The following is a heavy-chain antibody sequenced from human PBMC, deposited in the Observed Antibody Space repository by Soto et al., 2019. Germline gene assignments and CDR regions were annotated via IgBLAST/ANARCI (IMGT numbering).Heavy chain of an antibody. V-gene: IGHV4-61*01. CDR2: IYYSGST. CDR1: GGSVSSGSYY. D-gene: IGHD5-12*01. CDR3: ASIVAAGWFDP. J-gene: IGHJ5*02. Sequence: QVQLQESGPGLVKPSETLSLTCTVSGGSVSSGSYYWSWIRQPPGKGLEWIGYIYYSGSTNYNPSLKSRVTISVDTSKNQFSLKLSSVTAADTAVYYCASIVAAGWFDPWGQGTLVTVSS.